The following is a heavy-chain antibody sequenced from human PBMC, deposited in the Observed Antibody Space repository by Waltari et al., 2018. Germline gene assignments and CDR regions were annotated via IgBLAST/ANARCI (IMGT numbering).Heavy chain of an antibody. Sequence: DVQLVESGGGLVQTGGSLRRSCADYGLTCSNYALHWVRQAPGKGLEYFSAINRNGGRTYYANSVKGRFTVSRDNSKTTLYLQMGSLRAEDIAVYSCARDGSYFYYDYWGLGTLVTVSS. V-gene: IGHV3-64*01. J-gene: IGHJ4*02. CDR3: ARDGSYFYYDY. CDR1: GLTCSNYA. CDR2: INRNGGRT. D-gene: IGHD3-10*01.